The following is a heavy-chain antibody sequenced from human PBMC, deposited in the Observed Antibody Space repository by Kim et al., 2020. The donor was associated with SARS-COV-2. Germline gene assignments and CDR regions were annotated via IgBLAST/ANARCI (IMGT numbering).Heavy chain of an antibody. V-gene: IGHV3-15*01. D-gene: IGHD3-10*01. CDR3: STGITRVRGIIDGYFDY. J-gene: IGHJ4*02. Sequence: VKGRFPSSRDDSKNTLYLQMNSLKTEDTAVYYCSTGITRVRGIIDGYFDYWGQGTLVTVSS.